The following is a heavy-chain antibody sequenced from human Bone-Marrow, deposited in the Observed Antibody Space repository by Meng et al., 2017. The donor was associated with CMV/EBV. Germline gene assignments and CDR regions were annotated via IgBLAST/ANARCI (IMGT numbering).Heavy chain of an antibody. V-gene: IGHV4-59*08. CDR2: IYYSGNT. D-gene: IGHD2-15*01. CDR3: ARVDCSGGSCYGAWFDP. Sequence: SETLSLTCTVSGGSISSYYWNWIRQSPGKGLVWIGYIYYSGNTDYNPPLKSRVTISVDTSKNQFSLKLRSLTAADTAVYYCARVDCSGGSCYGAWFDPWGQGTLVTVSS. J-gene: IGHJ5*02. CDR1: GGSISSYY.